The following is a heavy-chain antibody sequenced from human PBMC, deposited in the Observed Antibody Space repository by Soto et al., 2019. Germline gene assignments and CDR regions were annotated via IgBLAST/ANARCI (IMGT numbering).Heavy chain of an antibody. CDR1: GFAVSSKY. Sequence: EVQLVESGGGVIQPGGSLRLSCAASGFAVSSKYMTWVRQAPGKGLEWVSVIYGGGTTYYADSVKGRFTISRDTSKNTLSLQMNSLRAEDTAVYYCVQTTGWPGFDFWGQGTLVTVSS. J-gene: IGHJ4*02. CDR3: VQTTGWPGFDF. D-gene: IGHD6-19*01. V-gene: IGHV3-53*01. CDR2: IYGGGTT.